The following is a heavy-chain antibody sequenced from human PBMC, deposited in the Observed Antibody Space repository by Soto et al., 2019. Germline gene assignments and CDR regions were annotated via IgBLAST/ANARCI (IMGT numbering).Heavy chain of an antibody. D-gene: IGHD2-15*01. V-gene: IGHV3-66*01. CDR3: SMDDVYCSGGSCYGVPMDV. Sequence: EVQLVESGGDLVQPGGSLRLSCAASGFTVSSHYMNWVRQAPGKGLEWVSLIKSGGSTFYADSVKVRFTISRDNSKNTLFRQMNSLRVEDTAMYYCSMDDVYCSGGSCYGVPMDVLGRGTTVTVSS. J-gene: IGHJ6*03. CDR1: GFTVSSHY. CDR2: IKSGGST.